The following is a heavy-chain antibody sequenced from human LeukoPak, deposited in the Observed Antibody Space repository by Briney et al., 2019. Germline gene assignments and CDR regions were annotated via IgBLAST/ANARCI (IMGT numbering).Heavy chain of an antibody. CDR1: GFTFSSYG. CDR2: IWYDGSNK. Sequence: PGRSLRLSCAASGFTFSSYGMHWVRQAPGKGLEWVAVIWYDGSNKYYADSVKGRFTISRDNSKNTLYLQMNSLRAEDTAVYYCARDRLWFGELFTQYYFDYWGQGTLVTVSS. V-gene: IGHV3-30*19. CDR3: ARDRLWFGELFTQYYFDY. J-gene: IGHJ4*02. D-gene: IGHD3-10*01.